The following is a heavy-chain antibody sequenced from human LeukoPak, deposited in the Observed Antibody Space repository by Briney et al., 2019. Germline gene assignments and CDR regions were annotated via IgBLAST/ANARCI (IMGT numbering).Heavy chain of an antibody. V-gene: IGHV4-31*03. CDR2: MYDREKT. CDR1: GGSISFGGYY. J-gene: IGHJ5*02. Sequence: PSQTLSLTCTVSGGSISFGGYYWSWIRQLPGKGLEWIGYMYDREKTDYNPSLRSRVIISLDTSKNQFSLKLSSVTAADTAVYYCARGLSMVRGGRDFWFDPRGPGNPGHRLL. D-gene: IGHD3-10*01. CDR3: ARGLSMVRGGRDFWFDP.